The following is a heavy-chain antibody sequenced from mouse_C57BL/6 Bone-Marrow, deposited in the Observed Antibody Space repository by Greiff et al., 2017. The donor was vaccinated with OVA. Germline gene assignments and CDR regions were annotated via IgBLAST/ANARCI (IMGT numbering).Heavy chain of an antibody. CDR2: INPYNGGT. V-gene: IGHV1-19*01. CDR3: AEQGIYYEYDGYAMDY. D-gene: IGHD2-4*01. CDR1: GYTFTDYY. Sequence: EVQLQQSGPVLVKPGASVKLSCKASGYTFTDYYMNWVKQSHGKSLEWIGVINPYNGGTSYTQKFKGKATLTVDKSTSTAYMELNRLTSEDSAVYYCAEQGIYYEYDGYAMDYWGQGTSVTVSA. J-gene: IGHJ4*01.